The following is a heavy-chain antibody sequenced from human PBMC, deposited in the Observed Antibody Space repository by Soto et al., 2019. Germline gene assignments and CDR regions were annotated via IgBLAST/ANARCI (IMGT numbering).Heavy chain of an antibody. J-gene: IGHJ4*02. CDR2: IYWDDDK. Sequence: QITLNESGPTVVKPAETLTLTCTFSGFSLTTSGVGVGWIRQSPGKAPEWLALIYWDDDKRYSAYLKSRLTITKDTSQNQVVLTMASVDPADTATYYCAHRILRTVFGLVTTTAIYFDFWGQGTPVVVSS. V-gene: IGHV2-5*02. D-gene: IGHD3-3*01. CDR3: AHRILRTVFGLVTTTAIYFDF. CDR1: GFSLTTSGVG.